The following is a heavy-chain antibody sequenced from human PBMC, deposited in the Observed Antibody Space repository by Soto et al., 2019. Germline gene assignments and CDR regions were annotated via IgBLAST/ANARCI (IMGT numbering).Heavy chain of an antibody. CDR2: ISGSGDST. V-gene: IGHV3-23*01. Sequence: EVRLLESGGGLVQPGGSLRLSCAASGFTFSNYAMSWVRQAPGKGLEWVSVISGSGDSTYYADSVKGRFTISRDNSKNTLYLQMNSLRSEDTAVYYCAKRHYGPHFDYWGQGTLVTVSS. CDR1: GFTFSNYA. CDR3: AKRHYGPHFDY. J-gene: IGHJ4*02. D-gene: IGHD4-17*01.